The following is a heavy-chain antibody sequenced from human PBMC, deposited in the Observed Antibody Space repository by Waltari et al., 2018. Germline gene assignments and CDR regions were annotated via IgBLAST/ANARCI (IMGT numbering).Heavy chain of an antibody. CDR2: IYYSGST. CDR1: GGSISSYY. V-gene: IGHV4-59*01. D-gene: IGHD3-22*01. Sequence: QVQLQESGPGLVKPSETLSLTCTVSGGSISSYYCRWIRQPPGKGLEWIGYIYYSGSTNYNPSLKSRVTISVDTSKNQFSLKLSSVTAADTAVYYCARGTLYDSSGYWGQGTLVTVSS. CDR3: ARGTLYDSSGY. J-gene: IGHJ4*02.